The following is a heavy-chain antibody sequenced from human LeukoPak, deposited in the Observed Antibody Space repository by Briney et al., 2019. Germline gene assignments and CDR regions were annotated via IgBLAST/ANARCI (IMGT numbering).Heavy chain of an antibody. CDR3: ARIGNGAVAGQNYGMDV. J-gene: IGHJ6*02. Sequence: ASVKVSCKASGYTFTDYYIHWVRQAPGQGLEWMGWINPDSGGTNYAQKFQGWVTMTRDTSISTAYMELSRLRSDDTAVYYCARIGNGAVAGQNYGMDVWGQGTTVTVSS. D-gene: IGHD6-19*01. CDR1: GYTFTDYY. CDR2: INPDSGGT. V-gene: IGHV1-2*04.